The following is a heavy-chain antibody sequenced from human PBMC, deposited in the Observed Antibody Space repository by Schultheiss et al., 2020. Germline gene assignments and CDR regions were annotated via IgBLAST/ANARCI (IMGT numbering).Heavy chain of an antibody. J-gene: IGHJ6*02. CDR3: ARGPYYDILTGYHPQYYYYGMDV. CDR2: INHSGST. Sequence: SETLSLTCTVSGGSISSSSYYWGWIRQPPGKGLEWIGEINHSGSTNYNPSLKSRVTISVDTSKNQFSLKLSSVTAADTAVYYCARGPYYDILTGYHPQYYYYGMDVWGQGTTVIVS. CDR1: GGSISSSSYY. D-gene: IGHD3-9*01. V-gene: IGHV4-39*07.